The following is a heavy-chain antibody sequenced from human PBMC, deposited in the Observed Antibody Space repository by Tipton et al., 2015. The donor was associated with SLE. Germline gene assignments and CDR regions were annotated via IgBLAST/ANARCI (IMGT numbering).Heavy chain of an antibody. CDR1: GFTFSSYW. V-gene: IGHV3-7*01. Sequence: SLRLSCAASGFTFSSYWMSWVRQAPGKGLEWVANIKQDGSEKYYVDSVKGRFTISRDNAKNSLYLQMNSLRAEDTAVYYCARDGGQRVISGTYDFYYYGLDVWGQGTTVTVSS. CDR3: ARDGGQRVISGTYDFYYYGLDV. CDR2: IKQDGSEK. J-gene: IGHJ6*02. D-gene: IGHD6-13*01.